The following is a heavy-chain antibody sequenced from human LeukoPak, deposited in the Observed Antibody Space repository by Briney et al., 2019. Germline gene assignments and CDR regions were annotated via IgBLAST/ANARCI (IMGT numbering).Heavy chain of an antibody. J-gene: IGHJ4*02. CDR3: ARLSGTYGTTSRVLDY. Sequence: PGGSLRLSCAASGFTFTTYAMIWVRRAPGMGLEWVSCISGSGDATYYADSVKGRFTISRDNSENTVYLQVRSLRADDTAVYYCARLSGTYGTTSRVLDYWGQEALVTVSS. CDR1: GFTFTTYA. D-gene: IGHD1-1*01. V-gene: IGHV3-23*01. CDR2: ISGSGDAT.